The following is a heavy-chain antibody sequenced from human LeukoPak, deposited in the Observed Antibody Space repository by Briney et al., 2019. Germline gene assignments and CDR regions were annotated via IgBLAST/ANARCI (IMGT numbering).Heavy chain of an antibody. CDR2: ISSSSSYI. CDR3: ARDNITIFGVVPMKYYYGMDV. Sequence: PGGSLRLSCAASGLTFSSYSMNWVRQAPGKGLEWVSSISSSSSYIYYADSVKGRFTISRDNAKNSLYLQMNSLRAEDTAVYYCARDNITIFGVVPMKYYYGMDVWGQGTTVTVSS. J-gene: IGHJ6*02. D-gene: IGHD3-3*01. V-gene: IGHV3-21*01. CDR1: GLTFSSYS.